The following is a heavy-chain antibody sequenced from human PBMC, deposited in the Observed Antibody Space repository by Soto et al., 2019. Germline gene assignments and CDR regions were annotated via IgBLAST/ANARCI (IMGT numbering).Heavy chain of an antibody. Sequence: GASVKVSCKASGYTFTSYYMHWVRQAPGQGLEWMGIINPSGGSTSYAQTFQGRVTMTRDTSTSTVYMELSSLRSEDTAVYYCARDIPDSYGPLDYYGMDVWGQGTTVTVSS. CDR1: GYTFTSYY. CDR3: ARDIPDSYGPLDYYGMDV. D-gene: IGHD5-18*01. CDR2: INPSGGST. V-gene: IGHV1-46*01. J-gene: IGHJ6*02.